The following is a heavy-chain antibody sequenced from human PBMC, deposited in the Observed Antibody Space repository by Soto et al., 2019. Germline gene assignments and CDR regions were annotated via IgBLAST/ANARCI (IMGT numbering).Heavy chain of an antibody. CDR3: ARVVVSSRGGFDI. CDR2: ISYDGSNK. CDR1: GFTFSSYA. D-gene: IGHD6-13*01. J-gene: IGHJ3*02. Sequence: QVQLVESGGGVVQPGRSLRLSCAASGFTFSSYAMHWVRQAPGKGLEWVAVISYDGSNKYYADSVKGRFTISRDNSKNTLYLQMNSLRAEDTAVYYCARVVVSSRGGFDIWGQGTMVTVSS. V-gene: IGHV3-30-3*01.